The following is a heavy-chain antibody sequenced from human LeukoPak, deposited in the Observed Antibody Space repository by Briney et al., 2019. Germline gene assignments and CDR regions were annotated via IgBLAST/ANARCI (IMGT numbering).Heavy chain of an antibody. CDR2: IYYSGST. V-gene: IGHV4-39*01. Sequence: PSETLSLTCTVSGGSISSSSYYWGWIRQPPGKGLEWIGSIYYSGSTYYNPSLKSRVTISVDTSRNQFSLKLSSVTAADTAVYYCARDLVTAIPGYFDYWGQGTLVTVSS. CDR3: ARDLVTAIPGYFDY. J-gene: IGHJ4*02. D-gene: IGHD2-21*02. CDR1: GGSISSSSYY.